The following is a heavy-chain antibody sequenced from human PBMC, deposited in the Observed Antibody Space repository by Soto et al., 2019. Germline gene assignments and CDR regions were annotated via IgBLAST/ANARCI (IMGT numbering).Heavy chain of an antibody. CDR2: INHSGST. J-gene: IGHJ6*03. Sequence: PSETLSLTCAVYGGSFSGYYWSWIRQPPGKGLEWIGEINHSGSTNYNPSLKSRVTISVDTSKNQFSLKLSSVTAADTAVYYCARGGGTVTTRPNYYYYMDVWGKGTTVTVSS. D-gene: IGHD4-4*01. CDR3: ARGGGTVTTRPNYYYYMDV. CDR1: GGSFSGYY. V-gene: IGHV4-34*01.